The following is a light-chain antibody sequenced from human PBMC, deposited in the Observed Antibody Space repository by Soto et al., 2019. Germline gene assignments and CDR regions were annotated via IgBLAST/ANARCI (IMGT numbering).Light chain of an antibody. J-gene: IGLJ1*01. CDR1: SSDVGGYNY. Sequence: QSALIQLASVSGSPGQSITISCTGTSSDVGGYNYVSWYQQHPGKAPKFMIYDVSNRPSGVSNRFSGSKSGNTASLTISGLQAEDEADYYCSSYTTSNTRQIVFGTGTKVTVL. CDR2: DVS. CDR3: SSYTTSNTRQIV. V-gene: IGLV2-14*01.